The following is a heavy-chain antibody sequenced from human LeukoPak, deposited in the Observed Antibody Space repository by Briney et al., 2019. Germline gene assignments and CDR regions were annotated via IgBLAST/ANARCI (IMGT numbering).Heavy chain of an antibody. J-gene: IGHJ6*03. CDR3: ARDDRPGVSSSSWYRLYYYYMDV. D-gene: IGHD6-13*01. Sequence: SENLSLTCTVSGGSISSYYWSWIRQPAGKGLEWIGRIYTSGSTNYNPSLKSRVTMSVDTSKNQFSLKLSSVSAADTAVYYCARDDRPGVSSSSWYRLYYYYMDVWAKGPRSPSP. CDR1: GGSISSYY. CDR2: IYTSGST. V-gene: IGHV4-4*07.